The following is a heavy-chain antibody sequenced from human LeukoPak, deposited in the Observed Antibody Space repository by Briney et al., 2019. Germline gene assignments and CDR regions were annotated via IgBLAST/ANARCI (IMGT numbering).Heavy chain of an antibody. CDR3: ARDLYRQQYYYYYMDV. D-gene: IGHD1-1*01. CDR2: INPSGGST. Sequence: VSVKVSCKASGYTFTSYYMHWVRQAPGQGLEWMGIINPSGGSTSYAQKFQGRVTMTRDTSTSTVYMELSSLRSEDTAVYYCARDLYRQQYYYYYMDVWGKGTTVTVSS. J-gene: IGHJ6*03. V-gene: IGHV1-46*01. CDR1: GYTFTSYY.